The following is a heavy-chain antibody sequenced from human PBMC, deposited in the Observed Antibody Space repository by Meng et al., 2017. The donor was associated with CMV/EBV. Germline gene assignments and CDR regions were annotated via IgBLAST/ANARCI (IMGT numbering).Heavy chain of an antibody. Sequence: GESLKISRAASGFIFSSYEMNWVRQAPGKGLEWVSYISSSGSTIYYADSVKGRFTISRDNAKNSLYLQMNSLRAEDTAVYYCASLYGLYTAAHKRVHDYWGQGTLVTVSS. CDR2: ISSSGSTI. CDR1: GFIFSSYE. D-gene: IGHD2-8*01. CDR3: ASLYGLYTAAHKRVHDY. V-gene: IGHV3-48*03. J-gene: IGHJ4*02.